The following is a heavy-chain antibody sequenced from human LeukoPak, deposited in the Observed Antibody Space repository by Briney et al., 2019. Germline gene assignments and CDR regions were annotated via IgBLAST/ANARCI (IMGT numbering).Heavy chain of an antibody. CDR2: ISPTGDIT. D-gene: IGHD2-15*01. CDR1: GFTFSSYS. V-gene: IGHV3-23*01. CDR3: AKDVRYCSGGSCYSHYYYYYMDV. J-gene: IGHJ6*03. Sequence: GGALRLSCAASGFTFSSYSMNWVRQAPGKGLEWVSGISPTGDITYYADSVMGRFTISRDNSKNTLYLQMNSLRAEDTAVYYCAKDVRYCSGGSCYSHYYYYYMDVWGKGTTVTVSS.